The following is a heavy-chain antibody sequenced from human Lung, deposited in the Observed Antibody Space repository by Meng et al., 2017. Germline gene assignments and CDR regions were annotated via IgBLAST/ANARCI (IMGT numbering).Heavy chain of an antibody. CDR3: ARDFSAAMRFDY. V-gene: IGHV3-21*01. CDR1: GFTFSSHT. Sequence: EVQLVEAGGGRVKPGGARRLSCAASGFTFSSHTMNWVRQAPGKGLEWVSSISSSNSYIYYADSVKGRFTISRDNAKNSLYLQMNSLRAEDTAVYYCARDFSAAMRFDYWGQGTLVTVSS. J-gene: IGHJ4*02. D-gene: IGHD6-25*01. CDR2: ISSSNSYI.